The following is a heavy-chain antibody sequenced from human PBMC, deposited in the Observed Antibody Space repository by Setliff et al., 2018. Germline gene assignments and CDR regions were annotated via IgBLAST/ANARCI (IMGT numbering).Heavy chain of an antibody. J-gene: IGHJ3*02. CDR3: ARDVFPYHYEGAFDI. Sequence: SVKVSCKASGGTFSSYAISWVRQAPGQGLEWMGGIIPILGIANYAQKFQGRVTMTRDTSTSTVYMDMSSLRSEDTAVYYCARDVFPYHYEGAFDIWGQGTMVT. D-gene: IGHD3-22*01. CDR2: IIPILGIA. CDR1: GGTFSSYA. V-gene: IGHV1-69*10.